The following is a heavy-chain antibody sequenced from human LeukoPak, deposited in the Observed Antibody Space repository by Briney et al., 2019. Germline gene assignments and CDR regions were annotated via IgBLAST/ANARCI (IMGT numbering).Heavy chain of an antibody. CDR1: GYTFTSYG. CDR3: ARSGVVVPAAMFDY. Sequence: SVKVSCKASGYTFTSYGISWVRQAPGQGLEWMGGIIPIFGTANYAQKFQGRVTITADESTSTAYMELSSLRSEDTAVYYCARSGVVVPAAMFDYWGQGTLVTVSS. CDR2: IIPIFGTA. D-gene: IGHD2-2*01. J-gene: IGHJ4*02. V-gene: IGHV1-69*13.